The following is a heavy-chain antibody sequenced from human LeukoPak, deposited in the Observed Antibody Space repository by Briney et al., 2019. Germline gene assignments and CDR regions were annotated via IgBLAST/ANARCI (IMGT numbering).Heavy chain of an antibody. V-gene: IGHV3-21*01. J-gene: IGHJ4*02. CDR2: ISSSSSYI. CDR3: ARDGGYCSGGSCYSFDY. Sequence: PGGSLRLSCAASRFTFSSYSMNWVRQAPGKGLEWVSSISSSSSYIYYADSVKGRFTISRDNAKNSLYLQMNSLRAEDTAVYYCARDGGYCSGGSCYSFDYWGQGTLVTVSS. D-gene: IGHD2-15*01. CDR1: RFTFSSYS.